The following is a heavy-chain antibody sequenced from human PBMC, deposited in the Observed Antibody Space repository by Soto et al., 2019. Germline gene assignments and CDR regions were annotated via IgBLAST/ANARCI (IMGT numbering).Heavy chain of an antibody. Sequence: EVQLVESGGGLVQSGGSLGLSCAASGFSFRSYWMHWVRQAPGKGLVWVARISSDGSSTTYADSANGRFTISRDNAANTLYLQMSSLRAEETAVYYCAREYYGVLTGYYNDYWGQGTLVTVSS. CDR2: ISSDGSST. CDR1: GFSFRSYW. D-gene: IGHD3-9*01. J-gene: IGHJ4*02. V-gene: IGHV3-74*01. CDR3: AREYYGVLTGYYNDY.